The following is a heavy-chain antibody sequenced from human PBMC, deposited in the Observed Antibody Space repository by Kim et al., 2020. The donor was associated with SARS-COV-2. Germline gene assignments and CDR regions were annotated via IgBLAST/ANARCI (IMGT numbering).Heavy chain of an antibody. Sequence: SVKVSCKASGYTFSSYAIHWVRQAPGQGLEWMGGINAVFGTTNYSQKFQGRVTITADESTSTAYMELSSLRSEDTAVYYCARVKIGRHWGGAFDCWGPRTPVSASP. CDR1: GYTFSSYA. V-gene: IGHV1-69*13. J-gene: IGHJ4*02. CDR3: ARVKIGRHWGGAFDC. CDR2: INAVFGTT. D-gene: IGHD7-27*01.